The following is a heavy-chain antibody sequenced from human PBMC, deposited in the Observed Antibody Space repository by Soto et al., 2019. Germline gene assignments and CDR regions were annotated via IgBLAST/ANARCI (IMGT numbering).Heavy chain of an antibody. CDR1: GFTFSSYA. V-gene: IGHV3-23*01. CDR3: AKEHCSSTSCYFDY. CDR2: ISGSGGST. D-gene: IGHD2-2*01. Sequence: LRLSFAASGFTFSSYAMSWVRQAPGKGLEWVSAISGSGGSTYYADSVKGRFTISRDNSKNTLYLQMYSLRAEDTAVYYCAKEHCSSTSCYFDYWGQGTLVTVSS. J-gene: IGHJ4*02.